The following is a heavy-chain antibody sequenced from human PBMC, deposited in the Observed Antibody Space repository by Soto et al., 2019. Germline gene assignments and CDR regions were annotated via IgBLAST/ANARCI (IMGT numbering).Heavy chain of an antibody. D-gene: IGHD6-6*01. CDR3: ARTSIAARDYYYYGMDV. J-gene: IGHJ6*02. CDR2: IIPIFGTA. CDR1: GGTFSSYA. Sequence: QVQLVQSGAEVKKPGSSVKVSCKASGGTFSSYAISWVRQAPGQGLEWMGGIIPIFGTANYAQKFQGRVTITADESTRTAYMEMSSLRSEDKAVYYCARTSIAARDYYYYGMDVWGQGTTVTVSS. V-gene: IGHV1-69*01.